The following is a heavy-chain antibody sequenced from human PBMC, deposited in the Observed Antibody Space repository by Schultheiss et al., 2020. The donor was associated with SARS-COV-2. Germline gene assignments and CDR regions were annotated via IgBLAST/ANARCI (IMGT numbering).Heavy chain of an antibody. J-gene: IGHJ4*02. V-gene: IGHV3-30*03. CDR3: ARDGHYYDSSGYPGGY. D-gene: IGHD3-22*01. Sequence: GGSLRLSCAASGFTFSSYGMHWVRQAPGKGLEWVAVISYDGSNKYYADSVKGRFTISRDNSKNTLYLQMNSLRAEDTAVYYCARDGHYYDSSGYPGGYWGQGTLVTVSS. CDR1: GFTFSSYG. CDR2: ISYDGSNK.